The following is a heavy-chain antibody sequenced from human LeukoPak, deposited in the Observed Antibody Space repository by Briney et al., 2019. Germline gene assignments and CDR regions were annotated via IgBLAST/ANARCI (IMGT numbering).Heavy chain of an antibody. V-gene: IGHV3-11*01. CDR3: TREGAVADGWYYYMDV. CDR1: GFTFRDYY. D-gene: IGHD6-19*01. Sequence: PGGSLRLSCAGSGFTFRDYYMSWIRQAPGKGLEWVSYISSSGSTIYYADSVKGRFTISRDNAKNSLYLQMNSLRAEDTAVYYCTREGAVADGWYYYMDVWGKGTTVTVSS. J-gene: IGHJ6*03. CDR2: ISSSGSTI.